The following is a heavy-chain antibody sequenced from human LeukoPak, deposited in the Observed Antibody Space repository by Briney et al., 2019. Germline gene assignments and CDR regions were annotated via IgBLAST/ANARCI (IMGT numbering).Heavy chain of an antibody. CDR3: ARHDSSSYYSYGPNYFDY. J-gene: IGHJ4*02. CDR1: GYTFTGYY. D-gene: IGHD3-22*01. Sequence: EASVKVSCKASGYTFTGYYMHWVRQAPGQGLEWMGWINPNSGGTNYAQKFQGRVTMTRDTSISTAYMELSRLRSDDTAVYYCARHDSSSYYSYGPNYFDYWGQGTLVTVSS. CDR2: INPNSGGT. V-gene: IGHV1-2*02.